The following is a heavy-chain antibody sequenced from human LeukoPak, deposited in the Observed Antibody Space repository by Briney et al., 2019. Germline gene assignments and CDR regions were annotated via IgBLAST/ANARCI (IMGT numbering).Heavy chain of an antibody. CDR3: ARDHGSGSYQPYYYGMDV. D-gene: IGHD3-10*01. V-gene: IGHV4-31*03. J-gene: IGHJ6*04. CDR1: GGSISSGGYY. CDR2: IYYSGST. Sequence: SSETLSLTCTVSGGSISSGGYYWSWIRQHPGKGLEWIGYIYYSGSTYYNPSLKSRVTISVDTSKNQFSLKLSSVTAADTAVYYCARDHGSGSYQPYYYGMDVWGKGTTVTVSS.